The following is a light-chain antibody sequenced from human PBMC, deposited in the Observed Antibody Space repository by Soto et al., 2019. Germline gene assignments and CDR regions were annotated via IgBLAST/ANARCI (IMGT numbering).Light chain of an antibody. CDR1: SSDVGGYNH. V-gene: IGLV2-8*01. CDR3: SSYVTGDNYV. Sequence: QSALTQPPSASGSPGQSVTISCTGTSSDVGGYNHVSWYQQHPGKAPKVVIYEVTKRPSGVPDRFSGSKSGNTASLTVSGLQAEDEADYYCSSYVTGDNYVFGSGTKLTVL. CDR2: EVT. J-gene: IGLJ1*01.